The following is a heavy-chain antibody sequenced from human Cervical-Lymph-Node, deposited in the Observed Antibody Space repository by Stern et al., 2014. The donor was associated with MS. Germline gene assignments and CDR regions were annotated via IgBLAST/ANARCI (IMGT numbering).Heavy chain of an antibody. Sequence: QLQLQESGPGLVKPSETLSLTCTVSGGSISGYHWSWIRQPPGKGLEWIGYIYNSGTTRYKPSLRSRVTISVDTSKNLVSLRLNSVTAADTAVYFCARLEGQRLGLWGQGTLVTVSS. CDR2: IYNSGTT. CDR1: GGSISGYH. D-gene: IGHD6-25*01. CDR3: ARLEGQRLGL. V-gene: IGHV4-59*01. J-gene: IGHJ4*02.